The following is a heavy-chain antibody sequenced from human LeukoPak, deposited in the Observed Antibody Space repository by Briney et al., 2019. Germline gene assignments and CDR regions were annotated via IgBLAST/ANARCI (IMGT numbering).Heavy chain of an antibody. CDR1: GGSISSSSYY. V-gene: IGHV4-39*01. D-gene: IGHD6-6*01. CDR2: IYYSGST. Sequence: KTSETLSLTCTVSGGSISSSSYYWGWICQPPGKGLEGIGSIYYSGSTYYNPSLKSRVTISVDTSKNQFSLKLSSVTAADTAVYYCARRDSSSDYWGQGTLVTVSS. CDR3: ARRDSSSDY. J-gene: IGHJ4*02.